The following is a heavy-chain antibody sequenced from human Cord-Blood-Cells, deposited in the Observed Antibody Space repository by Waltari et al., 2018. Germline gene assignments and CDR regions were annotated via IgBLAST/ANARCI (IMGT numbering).Heavy chain of an antibody. J-gene: IGHJ3*02. CDR3: ARNDIVVVPAALGAFDI. CDR2: INPSVGIT. Sequence: QVQLVQSGAEVKKPGASVKVSCKASGYTFTSYYMHWVRQAPGQGLEWMGIINPSVGITSYEQKFQGRVTMTRDTSTSTVYMELSSLRSEDTAVYYCARNDIVVVPAALGAFDIWGQGTMVTVSS. CDR1: GYTFTSYY. V-gene: IGHV1-46*01. D-gene: IGHD2-2*01.